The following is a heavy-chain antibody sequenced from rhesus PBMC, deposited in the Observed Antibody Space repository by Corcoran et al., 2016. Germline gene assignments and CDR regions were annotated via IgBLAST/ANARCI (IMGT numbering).Heavy chain of an antibody. Sequence: EVQLVESGGGLVQPGGSLRLSGAASGFTFSSYGMSWVRQAPGRGLAGVSSISSASSYIYYADCVKGRFTISRDNAKNSLSLQMNSLRAEDTAVYYCTRRYSGYLDYWGQGVLVTVSS. CDR3: TRRYSGYLDY. V-gene: IGHV3S16*01. J-gene: IGHJ4*01. D-gene: IGHD5-24*01. CDR1: GFTFSSYG. CDR2: ISSASSYI.